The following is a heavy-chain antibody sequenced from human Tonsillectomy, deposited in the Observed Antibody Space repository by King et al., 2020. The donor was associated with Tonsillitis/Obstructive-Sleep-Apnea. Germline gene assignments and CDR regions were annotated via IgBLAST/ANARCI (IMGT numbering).Heavy chain of an antibody. D-gene: IGHD4-23*01. J-gene: IGHJ6*04. Sequence: VQLVESGGGVVQPGRSLRLSCAASGFTFSSYGMHWVRQAPGKGLEWVAVIWYDGSNKYYADSVKGRFTISRDNSKNTLYLQMNSLRAEDTAVYYCARDVSRWGANAHNYSYYYGIDVWGEGTTVTVSS. CDR2: IWYDGSNK. CDR3: ARDVSRWGANAHNYSYYYGIDV. V-gene: IGHV3-33*01. CDR1: GFTFSSYG.